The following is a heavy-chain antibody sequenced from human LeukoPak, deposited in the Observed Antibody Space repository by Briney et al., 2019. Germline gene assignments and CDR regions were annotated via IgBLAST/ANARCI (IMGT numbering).Heavy chain of an antibody. V-gene: IGHV3-15*01. Sequence: GGSLRLSCAASGFTFNNAWMNWVRQTPGKGLEWVGRIKSNTHSGTTDYAAPVKGRFTISRDDSKNTLYLQMNSLKTEDTAVYYCTTDLSDCSGGSCYSPWFDPWGQGTLVTVSS. D-gene: IGHD2-15*01. CDR3: TTDLSDCSGGSCYSPWFDP. CDR2: IKSNTHSGTT. J-gene: IGHJ5*02. CDR1: GFTFNNAW.